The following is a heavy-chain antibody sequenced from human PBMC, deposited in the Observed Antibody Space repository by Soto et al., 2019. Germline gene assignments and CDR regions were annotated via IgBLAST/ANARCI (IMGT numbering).Heavy chain of an antibody. Sequence: GGSLRLSCAASGFSFSNFAMSWVRQAPGKGLEWVSGIGAGGDITFYADSVKGRFGISRDNSKNTVYLQLNSLRAEDTAVYFCAKDDCTDRGEDYIDHWG. CDR2: IGAGGDIT. CDR1: GFSFSNFA. CDR3: AKDDCTDRGEDYIDH. D-gene: IGHD2-21*01. J-gene: IGHJ4*01. V-gene: IGHV3-23*01.